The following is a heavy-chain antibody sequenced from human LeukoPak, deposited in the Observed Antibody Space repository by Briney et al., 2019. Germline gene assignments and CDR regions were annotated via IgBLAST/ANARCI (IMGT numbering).Heavy chain of an antibody. CDR1: GYSFTGYY. D-gene: IGHD3-22*01. CDR2: INPNSGGT. J-gene: IGHJ4*02. V-gene: IGHV1-2*02. CDR3: ARDLGGYYDSSGYLGY. Sequence: ASVKVSCKASGYSFTGYYMHWVRQAPGQGLEWMGWINPNSGGTNYAQKFQGRVTMTRDTSISTAYMELSRLRSDDTAVYYCARDLGGYYDSSGYLGYWGQGTLVTVSS.